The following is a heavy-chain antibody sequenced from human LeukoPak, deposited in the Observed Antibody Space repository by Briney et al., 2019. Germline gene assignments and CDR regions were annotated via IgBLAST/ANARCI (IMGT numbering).Heavy chain of an antibody. V-gene: IGHV1-2*02. CDR3: ARVGATGTTSPFDY. Sequence: ASVTVSCKASGYTFTRYYMHWVRQAPAPGLEWMGWINPNSGGTNYAQKFQGRVTMTRDTSISTAYMELSRLRSDDTAVYYCARVGATGTTSPFDYWGQGTLVTVSS. J-gene: IGHJ4*02. CDR2: INPNSGGT. CDR1: GYTFTRYY. D-gene: IGHD1-1*01.